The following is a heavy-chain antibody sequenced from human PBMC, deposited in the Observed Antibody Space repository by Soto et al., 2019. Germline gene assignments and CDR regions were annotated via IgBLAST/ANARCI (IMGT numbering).Heavy chain of an antibody. Sequence: QLQLQESGPGLVKPSETLSLTCTVSGGSISSSSYYWGWIRQPPGKGLEWIGSIYYSGSTYYNPSLKSRVTISVDTAKNQFSLKLSSGTAADTAVYYCARGLMVRGSNWFDPWGQGTLVTVSS. CDR2: IYYSGST. V-gene: IGHV4-39*01. J-gene: IGHJ5*02. CDR3: ARGLMVRGSNWFDP. CDR1: GGSISSSSYY. D-gene: IGHD3-10*01.